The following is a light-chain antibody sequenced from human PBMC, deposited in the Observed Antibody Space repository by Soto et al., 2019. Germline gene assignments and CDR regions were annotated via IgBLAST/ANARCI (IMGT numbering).Light chain of an antibody. CDR1: QSISNH. Sequence: DIQMTQSPSSLSASLVDRITITCRASQSISNHLNWYQQKPGKAPKLLIYAASSLQSGVPSRFSGSGSGTDFTLTISSLQPEDFATYYCQQTYNTPTFGQGTRLEIK. CDR3: QQTYNTPT. J-gene: IGKJ5*01. CDR2: AAS. V-gene: IGKV1-39*01.